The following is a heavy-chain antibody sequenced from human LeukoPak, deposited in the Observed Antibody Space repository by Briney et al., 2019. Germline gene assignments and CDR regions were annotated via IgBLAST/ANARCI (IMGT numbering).Heavy chain of an antibody. CDR3: ARVGYDILTGFHY. CDR1: GFTFSDYS. J-gene: IGHJ4*02. V-gene: IGHV3-48*02. D-gene: IGHD3-9*01. Sequence: SGGSLRLSCAASGFTFSDYSINWVRQAPGKGLEWVSFISSRSSSIYYADSVRGRFTISKDNAKTLLYLQMDSLRDEDTAVYYCARVGYDILTGFHYWGQGTLVTVSS. CDR2: ISSRSSSI.